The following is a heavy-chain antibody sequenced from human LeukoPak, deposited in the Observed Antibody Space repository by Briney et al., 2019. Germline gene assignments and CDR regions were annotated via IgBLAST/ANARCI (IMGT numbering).Heavy chain of an antibody. Sequence: PSETLSLTCTVSGDSISGYYWSWIRQPPGKGLEWIGYIYYSGSTNYNPSLKSRVTISVDTSKNQFSLKLGTVTAADTAVYFCAGRSRSGWYYDYWGQGTLVTVSS. CDR1: GDSISGYY. CDR2: IYYSGST. D-gene: IGHD6-19*01. V-gene: IGHV4-59*01. CDR3: AGRSRSGWYYDY. J-gene: IGHJ4*02.